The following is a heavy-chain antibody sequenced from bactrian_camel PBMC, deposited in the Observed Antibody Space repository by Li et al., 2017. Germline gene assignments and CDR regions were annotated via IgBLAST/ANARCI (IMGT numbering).Heavy chain of an antibody. J-gene: IGHJ4*01. CDR2: IDSDGTA. D-gene: IGHD4*01. V-gene: IGHV3S1*01. Sequence: HVQLVESGGGLVQPGGSLRLSCASSTNTASLYCMAWFCQAPGKELEGVATIDSDGTATYVDSVKGRFTISKDDVKNTLYLQLNNLKAEDTAMYYCTKDLRATSLPPYLSDTWGQGTQVTVS. CDR1: TNTASLYC. CDR3: TKDLRATSLPPYLSDT.